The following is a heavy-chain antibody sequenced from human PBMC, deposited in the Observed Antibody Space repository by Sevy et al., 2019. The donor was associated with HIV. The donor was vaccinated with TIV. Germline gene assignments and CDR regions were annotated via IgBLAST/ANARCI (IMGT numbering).Heavy chain of an antibody. CDR2: IYYTGST. Sequence: SETLSLTCTVSGGSISAYYWSWLRQPPGKGLEYIGDIYYTGSTYYNPSLKSRVTISVDTSKNQFSLNLRSVTAVDTAVYYCARAPPVRSGGDSLNWFDPWGQGILVTVSS. CDR3: ARAPPVRSGGDSLNWFDP. J-gene: IGHJ5*02. CDR1: GGSISAYY. V-gene: IGHV4-59*12. D-gene: IGHD6-19*01.